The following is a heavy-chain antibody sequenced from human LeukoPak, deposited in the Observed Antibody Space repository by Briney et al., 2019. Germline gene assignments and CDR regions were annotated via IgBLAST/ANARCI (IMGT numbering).Heavy chain of an antibody. J-gene: IGHJ5*02. CDR2: INPNSGGT. V-gene: IGHV1-2*02. Sequence: ASVKVSCKASGYTFTSYYMHWVRQAPGQGLEWMGWINPNSGGTNYAQKFQGRVTMTRDTSISTAYMELSRLRSDDTAVYYCARDGEDIVVVPADNWFDPWGQGTLVTVSS. CDR3: ARDGEDIVVVPADNWFDP. D-gene: IGHD2-2*01. CDR1: GYTFTSYY.